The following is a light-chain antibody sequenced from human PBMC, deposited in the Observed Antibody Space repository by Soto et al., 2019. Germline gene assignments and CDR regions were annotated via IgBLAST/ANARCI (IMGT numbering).Light chain of an antibody. CDR1: SSQIGAGYD. CDR2: GNS. V-gene: IGLV1-40*01. J-gene: IGLJ1*01. Sequence: QPPPMSGAPGPRGTHSCPWGSSQIGAGYDVHWYQQLPGTAPKLLIYGNSNRPSGVPDRFSGSKSGTSASLAITGLQAEDEADYYCQSYDSSLSAYVFGTGTKVTVL. CDR3: QSYDSSLSAYV.